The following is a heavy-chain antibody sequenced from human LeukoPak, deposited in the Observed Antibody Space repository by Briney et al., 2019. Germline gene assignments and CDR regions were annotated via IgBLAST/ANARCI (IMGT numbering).Heavy chain of an antibody. J-gene: IGHJ4*02. Sequence: ASVKVSCKASGYTFTGYYIHWVRQAPGQGLEWMGWINPNSGGTNYAQKFQGRVTMTRDTSISTAYMELSRLRSDDTAVYYCARGGTMIVADLDYWGQGTLVTVSS. CDR3: ARGGTMIVADLDY. D-gene: IGHD3-22*01. CDR2: INPNSGGT. V-gene: IGHV1-2*02. CDR1: GYTFTGYY.